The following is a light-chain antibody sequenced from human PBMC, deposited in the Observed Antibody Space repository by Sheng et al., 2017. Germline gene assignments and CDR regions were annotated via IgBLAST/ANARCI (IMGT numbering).Light chain of an antibody. CDR3: QQSYSTPLT. V-gene: IGKV1-16*01. CDR2: GAS. CDR1: QDIRNY. J-gene: IGKJ4*01. Sequence: DIQMTQSPSSLPASVGDRVTITCRASQDIRNYLAWFQQKPGKAPRSLISGASNLQSGVPVRFSGSGSGTDFSLTISSLQPDDFATYYCQQSYSTPLTFGGGTKVEIK.